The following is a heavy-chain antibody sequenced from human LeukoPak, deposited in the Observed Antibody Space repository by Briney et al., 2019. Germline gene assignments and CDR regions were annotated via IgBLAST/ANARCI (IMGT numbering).Heavy chain of an antibody. J-gene: IGHJ4*02. CDR2: ISSSSSYI. CDR3: ARSLRDCSSTSCYASDY. Sequence: PGGSLRLSCAASGFIFSNYGMHWVRQAPGKGLEWVSSISSSSSYIYYADSVKGRFTISRDNAKNSLYLQMNSLRAEDTAVYYCARSLRDCSSTSCYASDYWGQGTLVTVSS. V-gene: IGHV3-21*01. CDR1: GFIFSNYG. D-gene: IGHD2-2*01.